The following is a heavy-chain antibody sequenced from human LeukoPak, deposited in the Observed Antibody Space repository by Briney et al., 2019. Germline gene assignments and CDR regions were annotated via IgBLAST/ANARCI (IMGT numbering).Heavy chain of an antibody. CDR1: GYTFTSYG. V-gene: IGHV1-18*01. D-gene: IGHD2-2*01. CDR3: ARDRRSGYCSSTSCYLYDY. CDR2: ISAYNGNT. J-gene: IGHJ4*02. Sequence: ASVKVSCKASGYTFTSYGISWVRQAPGQGLEWMGWISAYNGNTNYAQKLQGRVTMTTDTPTSTAYMELRSLRSDDTAVYYCARDRRSGYCSSTSCYLYDYWGQGTLVTVSS.